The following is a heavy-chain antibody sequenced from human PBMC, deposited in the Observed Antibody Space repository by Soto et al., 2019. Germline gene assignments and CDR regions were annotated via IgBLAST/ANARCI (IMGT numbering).Heavy chain of an antibody. J-gene: IGHJ1*01. CDR1: GFTFSSYS. D-gene: IGHD6-13*01. CDR2: ISSSSSYI. Sequence: GGSLRLSCAASGFTFSSYSMNWVRQAPGKGLEWVSSISSSSSYIYYADSVKGRFTISRDNAKNSLYLQMNSLRAEDTAVYYCARGPLAAAGPFQHWGQGTLVTVSS. V-gene: IGHV3-21*01. CDR3: ARGPLAAAGPFQH.